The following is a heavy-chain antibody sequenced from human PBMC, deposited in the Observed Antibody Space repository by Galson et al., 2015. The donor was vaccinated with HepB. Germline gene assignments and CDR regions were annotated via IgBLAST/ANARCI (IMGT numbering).Heavy chain of an antibody. Sequence: SVKVSCKASGYTFTGYYMHWVRQAPGQGLEWMGWINPNSGGTNYAQKFQGRVTMTRDTSISTAYMELSRLRSDDTAVYYCARGGYSGYDHYYYYMDVWGKGTTVTVSS. J-gene: IGHJ6*03. CDR1: GYTFTGYY. CDR2: INPNSGGT. CDR3: ARGGYSGYDHYYYYMDV. V-gene: IGHV1-2*02. D-gene: IGHD5-12*01.